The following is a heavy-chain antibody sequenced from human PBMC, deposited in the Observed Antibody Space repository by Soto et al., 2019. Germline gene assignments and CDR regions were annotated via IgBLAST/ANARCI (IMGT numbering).Heavy chain of an antibody. CDR2: ISYDGSDK. Sequence: QVQLVESGGGVVQPGRSLRLSCAASGFTFSSYAMHWVRQAPGKGLEWVAVISYDGSDKYYADSVKGRFTISRDNSQKTVDLQMARLRAEGTAGYYRAKGLGELLPVSSGQGGQGTLVTVAS. CDR1: GFTFSSYA. V-gene: IGHV3-30*18. CDR3: AKGLGELLPVSSGQ. J-gene: IGHJ4*02. D-gene: IGHD3-16*01.